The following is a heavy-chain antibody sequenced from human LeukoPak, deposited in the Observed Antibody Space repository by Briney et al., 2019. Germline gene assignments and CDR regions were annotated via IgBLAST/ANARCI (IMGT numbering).Heavy chain of an antibody. Sequence: GGSLRLSCAASGFTFSSYGMHWVRQAPGKGLEWVAVISYDGSNKYYADSVKGRFTTSRDNSKNTLYLQMNSLRAEDTAVYYCAKDLGSVNIGFGELGGQGTLVTVSS. CDR2: ISYDGSNK. CDR3: AKDLGSVNIGFGEL. D-gene: IGHD3-10*01. V-gene: IGHV3-30*18. J-gene: IGHJ4*02. CDR1: GFTFSSYG.